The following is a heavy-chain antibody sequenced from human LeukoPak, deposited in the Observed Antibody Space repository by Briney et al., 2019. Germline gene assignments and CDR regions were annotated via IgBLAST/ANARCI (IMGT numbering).Heavy chain of an antibody. D-gene: IGHD6-13*01. Sequence: ASVKVSCKASGYTFTSYGISGVGQARGQGGEGMGWMSAYNGNTNYAQKLQGRVTMTTDTSTSTAYMELRSLRSDDTAVYYCARRMSLGYSSSWYYFDYWGQGTLATVSS. CDR2: MSAYNGNT. CDR1: GYTFTSYG. V-gene: IGHV1-18*01. CDR3: ARRMSLGYSSSWYYFDY. J-gene: IGHJ4*02.